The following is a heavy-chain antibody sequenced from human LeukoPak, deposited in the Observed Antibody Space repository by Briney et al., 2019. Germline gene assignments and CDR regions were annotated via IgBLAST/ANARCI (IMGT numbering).Heavy chain of an antibody. D-gene: IGHD4-17*01. CDR3: AREWVSGELDP. V-gene: IGHV4-59*01. CDR1: GASIPSYY. J-gene: IGHJ5*02. Sequence: SETLSLTCTVSGASIPSYYWSWIRQPPGKGLEWIGYIYHSGSTTYNPSLKSRVTISVDTSKNHFSLSLSSVTAADTAVYYCAREWVSGELDPWGQGTLVTVSS. CDR2: IYHSGST.